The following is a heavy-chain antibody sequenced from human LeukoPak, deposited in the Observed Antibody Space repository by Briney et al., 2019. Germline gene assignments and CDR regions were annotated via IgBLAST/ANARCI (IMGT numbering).Heavy chain of an antibody. CDR1: GFTFSSYS. Sequence: GGSLRLSCAASGFTFSSYSVNWVRQAPGEGLEWVSYISSSSSTIYYADSVKGRFTISRDNAKNSLYLQMNSLRAEDTAVYYCARRGFVAGLKGFSDYWGQGTMVTVSS. J-gene: IGHJ4*02. CDR2: ISSSSSTI. CDR3: ARRGFVAGLKGFSDY. V-gene: IGHV3-48*01. D-gene: IGHD6-19*01.